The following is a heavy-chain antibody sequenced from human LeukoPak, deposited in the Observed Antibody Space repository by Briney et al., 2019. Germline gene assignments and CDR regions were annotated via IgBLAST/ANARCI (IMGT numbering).Heavy chain of an antibody. CDR1: GYTFTSYY. D-gene: IGHD6-13*01. J-gene: IGHJ5*02. Sequence: GASVKVSCKASGYTFTSYYMHWVRQAPGQGLEWMGIINPSGGSTSYAQKFQGRVTMTRDMSTSTVYMELSSLRSEDTAVYYYARGGIAALWENWFDPWGQGTLVTVSS. CDR3: ARGGIAALWENWFDP. V-gene: IGHV1-46*01. CDR2: INPSGGST.